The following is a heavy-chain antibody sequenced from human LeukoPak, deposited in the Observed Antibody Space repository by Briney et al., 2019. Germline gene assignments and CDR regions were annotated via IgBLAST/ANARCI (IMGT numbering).Heavy chain of an antibody. CDR3: ARGTLKAAATDFDY. CDR2: INWNGGST. J-gene: IGHJ4*02. V-gene: IGHV3-20*04. Sequence: GGSLRLSCAASGFTFDDYGMSWVRQVPGKGLEWVSGINWNGGSTGYADSVKGRFTISRDNAKNSLYLQINSLRAEDTALYYCARGTLKAAATDFDYWGQGTLVTVSS. CDR1: GFTFDDYG. D-gene: IGHD6-13*01.